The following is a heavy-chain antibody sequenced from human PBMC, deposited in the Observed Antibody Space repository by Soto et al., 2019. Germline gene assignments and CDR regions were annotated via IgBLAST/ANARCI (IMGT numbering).Heavy chain of an antibody. Sequence: SETLSLTCAVYGGSFSGYYWSWIRQPPGKGLEWIGEINHSGSTNYNPSLKSRVTISVDTSKNPFSLKLSSVTAADTAVYYCARPVDHYSNYDPGYYYYMDVWGKGTTVTVSS. CDR1: GGSFSGYY. V-gene: IGHV4-34*01. CDR3: ARPVDHYSNYDPGYYYYMDV. J-gene: IGHJ6*03. CDR2: INHSGST. D-gene: IGHD4-4*01.